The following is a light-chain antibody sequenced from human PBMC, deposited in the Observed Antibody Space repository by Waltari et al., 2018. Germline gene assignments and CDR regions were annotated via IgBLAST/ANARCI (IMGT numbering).Light chain of an antibody. CDR3: CSYAGSFTVI. CDR2: GVS. V-gene: IGLV2-23*02. CDR1: SSDVGSYNL. Sequence: STLTQPASVSGSPGQSITISCTGTSSDVGSYNLVSWFQQHPGKAPKLMIYGVSKRPSGVSTRFSGSKSGNTASLTISGLQAEDEADYHCCSYAGSFTVIFGGGTKLTVL. J-gene: IGLJ2*01.